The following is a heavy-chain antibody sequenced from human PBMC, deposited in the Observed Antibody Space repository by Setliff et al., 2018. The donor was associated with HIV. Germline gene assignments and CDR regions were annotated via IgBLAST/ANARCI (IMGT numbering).Heavy chain of an antibody. D-gene: IGHD2-2*02. CDR2: IYTSGST. V-gene: IGHV4-61*09. Sequence: PSETLSLTCTVSGGSISSGSYYWRWIRQPAGKGLEWIGHIYTSGSTNHNPSLKSRVTISVDTSKNQFSLKLSSVTAADTAVYYCAGDGVSIVVVPAAIHYYYYMDVWGKGTTVTVS. J-gene: IGHJ6*03. CDR1: GGSISSGSYY. CDR3: AGDGVSIVVVPAAIHYYYYMDV.